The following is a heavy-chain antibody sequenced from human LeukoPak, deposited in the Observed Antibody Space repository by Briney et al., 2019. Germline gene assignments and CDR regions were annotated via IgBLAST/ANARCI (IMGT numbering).Heavy chain of an antibody. CDR3: ARLPTFYYDSSHYHYDY. CDR1: GFTFTSAA. V-gene: IGHV3-23*01. D-gene: IGHD3-22*01. CDR2: ISGSGPST. J-gene: IGHJ4*02. Sequence: GGSLRLSCAASGFTFTSAAMNWVRQAPGKGLEWASSISGSGPSTDYADSVKGRFTISRDKSKNTLYLQMNSLRAEDTAVYYCARLPTFYYDSSHYHYDYWGQGTLVTVSS.